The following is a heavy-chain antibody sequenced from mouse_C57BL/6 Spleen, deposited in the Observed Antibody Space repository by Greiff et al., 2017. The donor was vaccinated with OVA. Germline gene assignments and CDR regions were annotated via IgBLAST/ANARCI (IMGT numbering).Heavy chain of an antibody. Sequence: EVKLVESEGGLVQPGSSMKLSCTASGFTFSDYYMAWVRQVPEKGLEWVANINYDGSSTYYLDSLKSRFIISRDNAKNILYLQMSSLKSEDTATYYCAREDGYYPYWYFDVWGTGTTVTVSS. V-gene: IGHV5-16*01. D-gene: IGHD2-3*01. CDR1: GFTFSDYY. CDR2: INYDGSST. J-gene: IGHJ1*03. CDR3: AREDGYYPYWYFDV.